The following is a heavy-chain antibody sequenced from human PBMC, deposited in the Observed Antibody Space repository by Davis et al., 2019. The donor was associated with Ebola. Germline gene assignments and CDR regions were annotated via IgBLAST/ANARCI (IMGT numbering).Heavy chain of an antibody. J-gene: IGHJ4*02. CDR1: GGTFSSYA. CDR2: ISAYNGNT. D-gene: IGHD6-13*01. CDR3: ARDRGMIAAAGTVDY. V-gene: IGHV1-18*01. Sequence: ASVKVSCKASGGTFSSYAISWVRQAPGQGLEWMGWISAYNGNTNYAQKLQGRVTMTTDTSTSTAYMELRSLRSDDTAVYYCARDRGMIAAAGTVDYWGQGTLVTVSS.